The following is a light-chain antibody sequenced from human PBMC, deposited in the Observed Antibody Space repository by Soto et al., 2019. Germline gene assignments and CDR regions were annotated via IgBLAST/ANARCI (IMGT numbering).Light chain of an antibody. V-gene: IGKV3-20*01. Sequence: EIVLTQSPGTLSLSPGERATLSCRASQSVSSSYLAWYQQKPGQAPRLLIYGASSRATGIPDRFSGSGSGTDFTLTISILEPEDFAVYYCQQYGSSPPLTFGQGTKVDIK. CDR2: GAS. CDR1: QSVSSSY. CDR3: QQYGSSPPLT. J-gene: IGKJ1*01.